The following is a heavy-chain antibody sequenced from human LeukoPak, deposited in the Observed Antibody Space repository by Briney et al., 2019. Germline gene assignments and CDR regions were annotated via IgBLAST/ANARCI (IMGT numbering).Heavy chain of an antibody. Sequence: SETLSLTCTVSGGSISSSSYYWGWIRQPPGKGLEWIGSIYYSGSTYYNPSLKSRVTISVDTSKNQFSLKLSSVTAADTAVYYCARGSYGYVLKDYWGQGTLVTVSS. V-gene: IGHV4-39*07. D-gene: IGHD5-18*01. CDR1: GGSISSSSYY. CDR2: IYYSGST. J-gene: IGHJ4*02. CDR3: ARGSYGYVLKDY.